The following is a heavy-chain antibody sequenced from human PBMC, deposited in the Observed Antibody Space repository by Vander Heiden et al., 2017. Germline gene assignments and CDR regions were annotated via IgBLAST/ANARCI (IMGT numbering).Heavy chain of an antibody. CDR2: VGTTAL. CDR1: GFTFGDYS. J-gene: IGHJ4*02. Sequence: EVQVVDSGGGVVQPGGSLSLSCAASGFTFGDYSMNWVRQAPGKGLEWILYVGTTALSYADSVRGRFSVSRDFATNSMFLHMDRLRDEDSAVYYCARDHNYAFDSWGRGTLVTVSS. CDR3: ARDHNYAFDS. D-gene: IGHD3-16*01. V-gene: IGHV3-48*02.